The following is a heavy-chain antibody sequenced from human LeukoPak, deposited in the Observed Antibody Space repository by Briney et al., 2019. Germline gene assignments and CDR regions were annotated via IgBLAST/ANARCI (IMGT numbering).Heavy chain of an antibody. CDR3: ARGDSTGSHYYYYMDV. V-gene: IGHV4-34*01. J-gene: IGHJ6*03. Sequence: SETLSLTCAVYGGSFSGYYWSWIRQPPGKGLEWIGEINHSGSTNYNPSLKSRVTISVDTSKNQFSLKLSSVTAADTAVYYCARGDSTGSHYYYYMDVWGKGTTVTISS. CDR1: GGSFSGYY. CDR2: INHSGST.